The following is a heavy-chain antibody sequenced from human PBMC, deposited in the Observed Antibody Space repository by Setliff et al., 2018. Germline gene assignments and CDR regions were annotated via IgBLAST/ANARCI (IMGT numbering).Heavy chain of an antibody. V-gene: IGHV3-15*01. CDR2: IKSEIAGGTT. D-gene: IGHD1-26*01. J-gene: IGHJ4*02. CDR1: GFTFSRAY. Sequence: GGSLRLSCAASGFTFSRAYMSWVRQAPGKGLEWIGRIKSEIAGGTTDYGAPVKGRFTISRDDSKNTLLLQMNNLKTEDTALYYCTTAHYTGNSRTLDFWGPGTLVTVSS. CDR3: TTAHYTGNSRTLDF.